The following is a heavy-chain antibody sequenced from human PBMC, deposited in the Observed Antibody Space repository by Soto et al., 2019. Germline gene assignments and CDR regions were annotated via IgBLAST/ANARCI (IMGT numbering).Heavy chain of an antibody. CDR3: AKVTKRAAAGRYEYYKYGMDV. Sequence: PGGSLRLSCAASGFAFSAYAMTWVRQAPGKGLEWVSVISGSGGSSYYAASVKGRFTISRDNSKNTLYLQMNGPRAEDTALYYCAKVTKRAAAGRYEYYKYGMDVWGQGTTVTVSS. V-gene: IGHV3-23*01. D-gene: IGHD6-13*01. J-gene: IGHJ6*02. CDR1: GFAFSAYA. CDR2: ISGSGGSS.